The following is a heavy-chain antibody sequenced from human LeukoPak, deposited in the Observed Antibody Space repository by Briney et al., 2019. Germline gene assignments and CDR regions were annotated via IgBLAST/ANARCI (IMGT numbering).Heavy chain of an antibody. Sequence: GGSLRLSCAASGLTVSSNYMSWVRQAPGKGLEWVSVIYSGGSTYYADSVKGRFTISRDNSKNTLYLQMNSLRAEDTAVYYCARVGDDYTYDYWGQGTLVTVSS. CDR3: ARVGDDYTYDY. CDR2: IYSGGST. V-gene: IGHV3-53*01. D-gene: IGHD3-16*01. J-gene: IGHJ4*02. CDR1: GLTVSSNY.